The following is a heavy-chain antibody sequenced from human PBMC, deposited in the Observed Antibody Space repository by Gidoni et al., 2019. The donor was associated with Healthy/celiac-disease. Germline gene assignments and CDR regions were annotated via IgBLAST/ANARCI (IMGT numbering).Heavy chain of an antibody. CDR1: GFTFSSYA. Sequence: EVQLVESGGGLVQPGGSLRLSCAAPGFTFSSYAMSWVRQAPGKGLGWVSAISGSGGSTYYADSVKGRFTISRDNSKNTLYLQMNSLRAEDTAVYYCAKDSDYPPGFGYWGQGTLVTVSS. D-gene: IGHD4-17*01. CDR3: AKDSDYPPGFGY. CDR2: ISGSGGST. J-gene: IGHJ4*02. V-gene: IGHV3-23*04.